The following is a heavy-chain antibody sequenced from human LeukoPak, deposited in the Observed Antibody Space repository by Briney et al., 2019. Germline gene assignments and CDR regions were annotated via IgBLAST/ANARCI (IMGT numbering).Heavy chain of an antibody. V-gene: IGHV4-30-2*01. CDR2: IYHSGST. Sequence: SQTLSLTCAVSGGPLSSGGYSWSWLRQPPGTGLEWIGYIYHSGSTYYNPSLKSRVTISVDRSKNQFSLKLSSVTAADTAVYYCAAMVRGVVDYWGQGTLVTVSS. D-gene: IGHD3-10*01. CDR3: AAMVRGVVDY. J-gene: IGHJ4*02. CDR1: GGPLSSGGYS.